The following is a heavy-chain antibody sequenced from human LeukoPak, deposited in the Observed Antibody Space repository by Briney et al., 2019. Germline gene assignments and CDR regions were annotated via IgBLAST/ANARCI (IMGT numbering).Heavy chain of an antibody. D-gene: IGHD5-18*01. Sequence: SVKVSCKASGGTFSSYAISWVRQAPGQGLEWMGGIIPIFGTANYAQKFQGRVTITADESTSTAYMELSSLRSEDTAVYYCARVVDTAMVTGAGLIYYGMDVWGKGTTVTVPS. CDR2: IIPIFGTA. J-gene: IGHJ6*04. CDR3: ARVVDTAMVTGAGLIYYGMDV. CDR1: GGTFSSYA. V-gene: IGHV1-69*13.